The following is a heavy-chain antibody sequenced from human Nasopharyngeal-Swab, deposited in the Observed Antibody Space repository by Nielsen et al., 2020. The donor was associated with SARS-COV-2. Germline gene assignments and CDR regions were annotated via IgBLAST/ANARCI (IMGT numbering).Heavy chain of an antibody. J-gene: IGHJ5*02. CDR3: ARQICIAAAGNLMGTCHWFNP. V-gene: IGHV3-23*01. Sequence: GESLKISCAASGFTFSSYAMSWVRQAPGKGLEWVSTISSSVSSTYYADSVKGRFTISRDNSKNTLYLQMNSLRVEDTAVYYCARQICIAAAGNLMGTCHWFNPWGQGTLVTVSS. D-gene: IGHD6-13*01. CDR2: ISSSVSST. CDR1: GFTFSSYA.